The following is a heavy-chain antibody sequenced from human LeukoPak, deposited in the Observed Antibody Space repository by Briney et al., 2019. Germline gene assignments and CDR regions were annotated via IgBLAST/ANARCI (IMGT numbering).Heavy chain of an antibody. Sequence: GASVKVSCKASGYTFTSYYMHWVRQAPGQGLEWMGGIIPIFGTANYAQKFQGRVTITADESTSTAYMELSSLRSEDTAVYYCARDLFSEYCSSTSCSVFDPWGQGTLVTVSS. CDR1: GYTFTSYY. D-gene: IGHD2-2*01. CDR2: IIPIFGTA. V-gene: IGHV1-69*13. J-gene: IGHJ5*02. CDR3: ARDLFSEYCSSTSCSVFDP.